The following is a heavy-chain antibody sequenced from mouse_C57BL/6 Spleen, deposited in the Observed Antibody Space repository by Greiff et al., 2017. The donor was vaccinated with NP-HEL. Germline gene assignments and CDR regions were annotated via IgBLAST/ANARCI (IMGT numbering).Heavy chain of an antibody. J-gene: IGHJ2*01. D-gene: IGHD2-4*01. CDR3: ARWGDYDLYYFDY. V-gene: IGHV1-26*01. CDR2: INPNNGGT. Sequence: EVQLQQSGPELVKPGASVKISCKASGYTFTDYYMNWVKQSHGKSLEWIGDINPNNGGTSYNQKFKGKATLTVDKSSSTAYMELRSLTSEDSAVYYCARWGDYDLYYFDYWGQGTTLTVSS. CDR1: GYTFTDYY.